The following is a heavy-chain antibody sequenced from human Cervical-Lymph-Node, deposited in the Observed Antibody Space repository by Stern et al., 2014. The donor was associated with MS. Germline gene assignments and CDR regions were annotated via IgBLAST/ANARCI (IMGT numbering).Heavy chain of an antibody. J-gene: IGHJ4*02. CDR2: ISSNGGST. CDR3: ARDRSALIAAAGFFDY. Sequence: EVQLVESGGGLVQPGGSLRLSCAASGFTFSNYAMHWVRQAPGKGLEYVSSISSNGGSTYYANSVKGRFTISRDSSKNTLYLQMGSLRAEDMAVYYCARDRSALIAAAGFFDYWGQGTLVTVSS. V-gene: IGHV3-64*01. D-gene: IGHD6-13*01. CDR1: GFTFSNYA.